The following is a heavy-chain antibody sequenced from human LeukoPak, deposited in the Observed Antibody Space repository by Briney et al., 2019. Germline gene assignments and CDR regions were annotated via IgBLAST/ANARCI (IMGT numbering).Heavy chain of an antibody. Sequence: PGGSLRLSRAASGFTFSSYAMHWVRQAPGKGLEWVAVISYDGSNKYYADSVKGRFTISRDNSKNTLYLQMNSLRAEDTAVYYCAREPIAAAGEFDYWGQGTLVTVSS. CDR2: ISYDGSNK. J-gene: IGHJ4*02. CDR1: GFTFSSYA. CDR3: AREPIAAAGEFDY. V-gene: IGHV3-30-3*01. D-gene: IGHD6-13*01.